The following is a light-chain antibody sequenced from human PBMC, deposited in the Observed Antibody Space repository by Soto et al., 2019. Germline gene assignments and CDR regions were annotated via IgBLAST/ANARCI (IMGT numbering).Light chain of an antibody. J-gene: IGLJ1*01. CDR2: EVT. V-gene: IGLV2-14*01. Sequence: QSVLTQPASVSGSPGQSITISCTGTSSDIGAYNYVSWYQQHPGKAPKLLIYEVTNRPSGVSDRFSGSKSGNTASLPISGLQAEDEANYYCNSYTTLSNRVFGTGTKVTVL. CDR3: NSYTTLSNRV. CDR1: SSDIGAYNY.